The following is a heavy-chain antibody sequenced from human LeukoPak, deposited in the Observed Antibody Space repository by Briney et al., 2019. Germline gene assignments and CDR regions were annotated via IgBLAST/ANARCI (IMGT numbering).Heavy chain of an antibody. Sequence: GGSLRLSCAASGFTFSSYSMNWVRQAPGKGLEWVSSISSGGNYIYYADSVKGRFTISRDNAKNSLYLQMNSLRGEDTAVYYCAKDIHCSGGACLRYFDYWGQGTLVTVSS. V-gene: IGHV3-21*01. D-gene: IGHD2-15*01. CDR3: AKDIHCSGGACLRYFDY. CDR1: GFTFSSYS. J-gene: IGHJ4*02. CDR2: ISSGGNYI.